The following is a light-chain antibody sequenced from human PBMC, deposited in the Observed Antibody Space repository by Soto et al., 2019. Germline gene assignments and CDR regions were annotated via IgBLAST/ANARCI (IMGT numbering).Light chain of an antibody. V-gene: IGKV3-20*01. J-gene: IGKJ5*01. CDR1: QTIASIY. CDR2: RTF. CDR3: QQYDTSPPT. Sequence: EIVLTQSPGTLSVSPGERATLSCRASQTIASIYLAWYQHQPGQAPRLLIYRTFARAPGIPDRFSGGGSGTDFTLTISRLEREDFAVYYCQQYDTSPPTFGQGTRLEIK.